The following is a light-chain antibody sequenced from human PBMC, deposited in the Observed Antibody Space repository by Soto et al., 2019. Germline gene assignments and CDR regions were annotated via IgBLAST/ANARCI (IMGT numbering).Light chain of an antibody. CDR2: GAS. CDR1: QSVSSSY. Sequence: DIVLTQSPGTLSLSPGERATLSCRASQSVSSSYLAWYQQKPGQAPRLLIYGASNRATGIPDRFSGSGSGTDVTLTISRLENEDGAVYYCQQYDNSTLTFGGGTKVDIK. V-gene: IGKV3-20*01. J-gene: IGKJ4*01. CDR3: QQYDNSTLT.